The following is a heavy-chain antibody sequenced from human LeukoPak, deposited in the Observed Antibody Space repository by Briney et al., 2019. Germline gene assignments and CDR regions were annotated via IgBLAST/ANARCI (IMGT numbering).Heavy chain of an antibody. V-gene: IGHV3-7*03. CDR1: GFTFNSYS. CDR2: IKEDGGEK. D-gene: IGHD3-22*01. CDR3: ARVKYYYDSSGYYEYYFDY. J-gene: IGHJ4*02. Sequence: GGSLRLSCAASGFTFNSYSMNWFRQAPGKGLEGVATIKEDGGEKYYVDSVKGRFTISRDNAKNSLYLQMNSLRAEDTAVYFCARVKYYYDSSGYYEYYFDYWGQGTLVTVSS.